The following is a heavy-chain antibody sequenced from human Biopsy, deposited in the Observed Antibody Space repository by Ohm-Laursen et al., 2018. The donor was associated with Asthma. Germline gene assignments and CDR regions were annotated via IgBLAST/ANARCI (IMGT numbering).Heavy chain of an antibody. D-gene: IGHD6-19*01. CDR1: GGTFSNFA. V-gene: IGHV1-69*01. CDR2: IMTVFGTT. Sequence: GSSVKVSCKAPGGTFSNFAISWVRQAPGQGLEWLGGIMTVFGTTNYPQKFQGRVTITADESTSTAYMEATSLRSEDTAIYYCARCQVGYSSGWSLLLKKIYYSGMDVWGQGTAVTVSS. J-gene: IGHJ6*02. CDR3: ARCQVGYSSGWSLLLKKIYYSGMDV.